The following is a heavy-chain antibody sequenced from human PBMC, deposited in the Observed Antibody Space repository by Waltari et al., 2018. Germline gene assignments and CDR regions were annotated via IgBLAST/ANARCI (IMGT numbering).Heavy chain of an antibody. J-gene: IGHJ4*02. CDR3: ARGKYYDSSGYYYGPYFDY. CDR2: IYRSGST. CDR1: GGSISSSNW. V-gene: IGHV4-4*02. D-gene: IGHD3-22*01. Sequence: QVQLQESGPGLVKPSGTLSLTCAVSGGSISSSNWWSWVRQPPGKGLEWIGEIYRSGSTNYNPSRKSRVTISVDKSKNQFSLKLSSVTAADTAVYYCARGKYYDSSGYYYGPYFDYWGQGTLVTVSS.